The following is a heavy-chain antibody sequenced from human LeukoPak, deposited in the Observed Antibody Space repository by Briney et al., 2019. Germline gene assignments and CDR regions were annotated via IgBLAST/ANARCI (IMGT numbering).Heavy chain of an antibody. J-gene: IGHJ4*02. CDR2: VYHSGST. CDR1: GASISSDY. Sequence: SETLSLTCTVSGASISSDYWNWIRQPPGKELEWIGHVYHSGSTNYNPSLKSRVTISVDTSKNQFSLKLSSVTAADTAVYYCARAGNYYYSSGYYSHFDYWGQGTLSPSPQ. CDR3: ARAGNYYYSSGYYSHFDY. D-gene: IGHD3-22*01. V-gene: IGHV4-59*01.